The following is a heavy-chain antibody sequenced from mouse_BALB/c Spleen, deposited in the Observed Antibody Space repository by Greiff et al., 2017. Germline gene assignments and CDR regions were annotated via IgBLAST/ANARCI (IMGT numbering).Heavy chain of an antibody. CDR3: ARDMDTTATWFAY. Sequence: EVKLVESGGGLVQPGGSLRLSCATSGFTFTDYYMSWVRQPPGKALVWLGFIRNKANGYTTEYSASVKGRFTISRDNSQSILYLQMNTLRAEDSATYYCARDMDTTATWFAYWGQGTLVTVSA. J-gene: IGHJ3*01. D-gene: IGHD1-2*01. CDR2: IRNKANGYTT. CDR1: GFTFTDYY. V-gene: IGHV7-3*02.